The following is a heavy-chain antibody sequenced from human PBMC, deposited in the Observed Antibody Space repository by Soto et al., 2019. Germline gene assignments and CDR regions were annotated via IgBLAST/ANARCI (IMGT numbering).Heavy chain of an antibody. D-gene: IGHD3-16*02. CDR1: GFTFNNAW. CDR3: CTGGNWGSYRYLDY. CDR2: IKSKTDGGTT. V-gene: IGHV3-15*01. Sequence: GGSLRLSCAASGFTFNNAWMSWVRQIPGRGLEWVGRIKSKTDGGTTEYAAPVKGRFTISRDDSKNTLDLQMNSLNSEDAAVYYCCTGGNWGSYRYLDYWGQGALVTVSS. J-gene: IGHJ4*02.